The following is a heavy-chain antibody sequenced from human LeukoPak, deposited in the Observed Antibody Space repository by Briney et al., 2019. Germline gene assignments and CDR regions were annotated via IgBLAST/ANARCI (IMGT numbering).Heavy chain of an antibody. CDR3: ARDLTVTTSYYYYYGLGV. J-gene: IGHJ6*04. D-gene: IGHD4-17*01. CDR2: IWYDGSNK. V-gene: IGHV3-33*01. CDR1: GFTFSSYG. Sequence: GGSLRLSCVASGFTFSSYGMHWVRQAPGKGLEWVSIIWYDGSNKYHADSVKGRFTISRDNSKNTLYLQMDSLRAEDTAVYYCARDLTVTTSYYYYYGLGVWGKGTTVTVSS.